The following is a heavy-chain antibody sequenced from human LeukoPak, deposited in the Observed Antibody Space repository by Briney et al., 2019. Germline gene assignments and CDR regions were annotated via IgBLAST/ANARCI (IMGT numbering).Heavy chain of an antibody. V-gene: IGHV5-51*01. J-gene: IGHJ4*02. Sequence: GESLKISCKGSGYSFSNYWIGWVRQMPGKGLECMGIIYPGDSDTRYSPSFQGQVIISADKSINTAYLQWSSLKASDTAMYYCARLNYDTSAYFDYWAQGTLVTVSS. D-gene: IGHD3-22*01. CDR1: GYSFSNYW. CDR3: ARLNYDTSAYFDY. CDR2: IYPGDSDT.